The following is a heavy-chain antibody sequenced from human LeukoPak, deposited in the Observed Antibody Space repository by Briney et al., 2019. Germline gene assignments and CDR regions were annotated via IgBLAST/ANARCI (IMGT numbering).Heavy chain of an antibody. D-gene: IGHD3-3*01. CDR1: GGSFSSYY. J-gene: IGHJ4*02. V-gene: IGHV4-34*01. CDR2: INHSGTT. CDR3: ARGDYDFWSGYYD. Sequence: SETLSLTCAVYGGSFSSYYWSWIRQPPGKGLEWIGKINHSGTTNYNPSLKSRVTISVDRSKNQFSLKLSSVTAADTAVYYCARGDYDFWSGYYDWGQGTLVTVSS.